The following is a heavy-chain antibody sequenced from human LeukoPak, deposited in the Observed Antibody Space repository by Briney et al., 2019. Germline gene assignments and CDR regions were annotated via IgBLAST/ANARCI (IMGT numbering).Heavy chain of an antibody. V-gene: IGHV3-21*01. CDR1: GFTFSSYN. J-gene: IGHJ4*02. CDR2: ISSSSGHI. D-gene: IGHD6-19*01. Sequence: GGSLRLSCAASGFTFSSYNMNWVRQPPGKGLEWVSSISSSSGHIHYADSVKGRFTISRDNANNSLYLQMNSLRDEDTAVYYCARDPGTVADPYFDYWGQGSLVTV. CDR3: ARDPGTVADPYFDY.